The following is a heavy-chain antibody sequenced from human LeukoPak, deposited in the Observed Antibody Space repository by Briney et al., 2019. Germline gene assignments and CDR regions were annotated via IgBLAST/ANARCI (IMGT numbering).Heavy chain of an antibody. CDR1: GGSISSSSYY. CDR3: ARHVGGYDY. CDR2: IYYSGST. J-gene: IGHJ4*02. D-gene: IGHD3-16*01. Sequence: PSETLSLTCTVSGGSISSSSYYWGWIRQPPGKGLEWIGSIYYSGSTYYNPSLKSRVTISVDTSKNQFSLKLSSVTAADTAVHYCARHVGGYDYWGQGTLVTVSS. V-gene: IGHV4-39*01.